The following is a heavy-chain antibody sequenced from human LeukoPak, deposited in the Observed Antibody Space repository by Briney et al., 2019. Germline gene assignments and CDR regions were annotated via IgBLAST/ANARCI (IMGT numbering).Heavy chain of an antibody. CDR1: GGSFNTYY. V-gene: IGHV4-34*01. D-gene: IGHD5-18*01. CDR3: ARKSGDTAMAHHLVDY. J-gene: IGHJ4*02. CDR2: INHSGST. Sequence: PSETLSLTCAVYGGSFNTYYWSWIRQPPGKGLEWIGEINHSGSTNYNPSLKSRVTISVDTSKNQFSLKLSSVTAADTAVNYCARKSGDTAMAHHLVDYWGQGTLVTVSS.